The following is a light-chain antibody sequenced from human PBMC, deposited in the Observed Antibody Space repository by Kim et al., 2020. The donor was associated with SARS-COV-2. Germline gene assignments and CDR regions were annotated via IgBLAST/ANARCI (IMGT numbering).Light chain of an antibody. V-gene: IGKV1-5*03. J-gene: IGKJ1*01. CDR3: QQYSSYPWT. CDR1: QSVNSW. Sequence: DIQITQSPSTLSASVGDRVSITCRASQSVNSWLAWYQQKPGKAPKLLIYKASSLESGGPSRFTGSGSETEFTLTINGLQADDFATYYCQQYSSYPWTFGQGTKVDIK. CDR2: KAS.